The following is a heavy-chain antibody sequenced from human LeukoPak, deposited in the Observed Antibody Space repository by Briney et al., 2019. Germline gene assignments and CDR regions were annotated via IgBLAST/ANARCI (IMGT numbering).Heavy chain of an antibody. CDR2: IIPIFGTA. D-gene: IGHD6-13*01. V-gene: IGHV1-69*13. CDR3: ASWVIAVAGTWGGY. J-gene: IGHJ4*02. CDR1: GGTFSSYA. Sequence: ASVKVSCKASGGTFSSYAISWVRQAPGQGLEWMGGIIPIFGTANYAQKFQGRVTITADESTSTAYMELSSLRSEDTAVYYCASWVIAVAGTWGGYWGQETLVTVSS.